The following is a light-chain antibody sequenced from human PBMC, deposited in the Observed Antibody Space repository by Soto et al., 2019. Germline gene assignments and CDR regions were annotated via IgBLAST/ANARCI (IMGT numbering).Light chain of an antibody. J-gene: IGKJ2*01. CDR1: QSLISSI. CDR3: QQYRVSPYT. V-gene: IGKV3-20*01. CDR2: GAS. Sequence: EIVLTQSPGTLSLSPGERATLSCRASQSLISSILAWYQQRPGQAPRLLIYGASSRATGIPDRFSGSGSGTDFTLTISRLEPEDFAVYYCQQYRVSPYTFGQGTKLEIK.